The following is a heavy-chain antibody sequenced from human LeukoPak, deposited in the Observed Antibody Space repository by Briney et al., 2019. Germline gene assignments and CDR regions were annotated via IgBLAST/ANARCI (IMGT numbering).Heavy chain of an antibody. CDR3: ARKGLGGELGGFDS. J-gene: IGHJ4*02. CDR2: ISGSGGRT. D-gene: IGHD1-26*01. V-gene: IGHV3-23*01. CDR1: VFTFSSYA. Sequence: PGGSLRLSCAASVFTFSSYAMSWVRQAPGKGLEWVSSISGSGGRTHYADSVRGRFTISRDNSKNTLYLQMDSLRAEDTAVYYCARKGLGGELGGFDSWGQGTLVTVSS.